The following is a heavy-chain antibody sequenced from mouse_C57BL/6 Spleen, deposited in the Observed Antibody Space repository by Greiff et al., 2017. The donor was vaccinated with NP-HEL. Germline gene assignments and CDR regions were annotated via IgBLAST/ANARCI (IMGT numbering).Heavy chain of an antibody. CDR3: ARRIWDENY. Sequence: EVKLQESGPELVKPGASVKMSCKASGYTFTDYNMHWVKQSHGKSLEWIGYINPNNGGTSYNQKFKGRATLTVTKSSSTAYMELRSLTSEDSAVYYCARRIWDENYWGQGTTLTVSS. D-gene: IGHD1-1*02. J-gene: IGHJ2*01. V-gene: IGHV1-22*01. CDR2: INPNNGGT. CDR1: GYTFTDYN.